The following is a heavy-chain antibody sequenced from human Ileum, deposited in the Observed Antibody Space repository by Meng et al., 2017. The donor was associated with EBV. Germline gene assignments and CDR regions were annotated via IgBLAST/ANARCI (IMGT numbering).Heavy chain of an antibody. J-gene: IGHJ4*02. CDR3: ARGHQTYHDY. Sequence: VLLVQSGTEVKKPGASVKVSCKASGYSFTSSAIHWVRQAPGQRLEWMGWVHAGNGDTKYSQNFQDRLTIARDTSANTAYMDLSSRRSEDTAVYYCARGHQTYHDYWGQGTLVTVSS. V-gene: IGHV1-3*01. D-gene: IGHD2-2*01. CDR1: GYSFTSSA. CDR2: VHAGNGDT.